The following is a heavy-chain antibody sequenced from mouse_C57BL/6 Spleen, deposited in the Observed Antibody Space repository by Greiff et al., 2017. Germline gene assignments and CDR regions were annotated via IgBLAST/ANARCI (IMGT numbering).Heavy chain of an antibody. Sequence: VQLQQSGAELVKPGASVKISCKASGYAFSSYWMNWVKQRPGKGLEWIGQIYPGDGDTTYNGKFKGKATLTAAKSSSTAYMQLSSLTSEDSAVYCCARATTVSYWYFDVWGTRTTVTVSS. CDR1: GYAFSSYW. CDR3: ARATTVSYWYFDV. CDR2: IYPGDGDT. V-gene: IGHV1-80*01. J-gene: IGHJ1*03. D-gene: IGHD1-1*01.